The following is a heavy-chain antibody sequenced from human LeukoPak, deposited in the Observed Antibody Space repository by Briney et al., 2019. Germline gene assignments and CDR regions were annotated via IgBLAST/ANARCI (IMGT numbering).Heavy chain of an antibody. CDR1: GGTLSSYP. V-gene: IGHV1-69*02. CDR3: AGPRSTESGSYNWFDP. CDR2: IIPFVGLT. J-gene: IGHJ5*02. Sequence: GSSVKVSCKASGGTLSSYPISWIRQAPGQGLELMGRIIPFVGLTNYAPRFQGRVTITADKDTTTAYMELSGLTSEDTAVYYCAGPRSTESGSYNWFDPWGQGTLVTVSS. D-gene: IGHD1-26*01.